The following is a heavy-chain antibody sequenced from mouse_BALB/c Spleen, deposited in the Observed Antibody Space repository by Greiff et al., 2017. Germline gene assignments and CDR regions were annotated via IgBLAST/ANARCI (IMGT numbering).Heavy chain of an antibody. Sequence: GQLQQSGAELARPGASVKLSCKASGYTFTSYWMQWVKQRPGQGLEWIGAIYPGDGDTRYTQKFKGKATLTADKSSSTAYMQLSSLASEDSAVYYCARETVPRYFDVWGAGTTVTVSS. CDR2: IYPGDGDT. CDR1: GYTFTSYW. V-gene: IGHV1-87*01. J-gene: IGHJ1*01. D-gene: IGHD1-1*01. CDR3: ARETVPRYFDV.